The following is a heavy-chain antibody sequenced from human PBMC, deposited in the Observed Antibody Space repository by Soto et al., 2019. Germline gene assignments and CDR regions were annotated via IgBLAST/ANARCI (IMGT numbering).Heavy chain of an antibody. CDR1: GFIFSNNG. D-gene: IGHD3-10*02. CDR2: MSYDGSDT. CDR3: TIVRVADSALDH. J-gene: IGHJ4*02. V-gene: IGHV3-30*02. Sequence: QSGGSLRLSCVGSGFIFSNNGMHWVRQTPGKGLEWVAFMSYDGSDTFYADSVKGRFTISRDNSKNTLFLHMSNLRPEDTAMYYCTIVRVADSALDHWGQGTLVTVSS.